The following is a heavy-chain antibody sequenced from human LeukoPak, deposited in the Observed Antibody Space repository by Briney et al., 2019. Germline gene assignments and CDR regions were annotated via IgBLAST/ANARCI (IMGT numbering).Heavy chain of an antibody. CDR2: IRSKAYGGTT. Sequence: GGSLRLSCTASGFTFGDYAMSWFRQAPGKGLEWVGFIRSKAYGGTTEYAASVKGRFTISRDDSKSIAYLQMNSLKTGDTAVYYCTRDFTPYYGSGSYYKGTYYFDYWGQGTLVTVSS. CDR3: TRDFTPYYGSGSYYKGTYYFDY. V-gene: IGHV3-49*03. D-gene: IGHD3-10*01. J-gene: IGHJ4*02. CDR1: GFTFGDYA.